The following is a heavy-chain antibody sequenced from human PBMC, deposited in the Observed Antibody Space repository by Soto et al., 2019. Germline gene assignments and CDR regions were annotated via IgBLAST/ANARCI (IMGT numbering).Heavy chain of an antibody. CDR2: IIPILGIA. CDR3: AREDYDILTPFDP. D-gene: IGHD3-9*01. Sequence: QVQLVQSGAEVKKPGSSVKVSCKASGGTFSSYTISWVRQAPGQGLEWMGRIIPILGIANYAQKFQGRVTITADKSTSTAYMELSSLRSEDTAVYYCAREDYDILTPFDPWGQGTLVTVSS. V-gene: IGHV1-69*08. CDR1: GGTFSSYT. J-gene: IGHJ5*02.